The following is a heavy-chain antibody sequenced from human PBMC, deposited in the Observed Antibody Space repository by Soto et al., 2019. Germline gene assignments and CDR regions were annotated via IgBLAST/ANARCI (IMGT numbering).Heavy chain of an antibody. Sequence: QVTLKESGPVLVKPTETLTLRCTVSGLSITDSEMGVSWIRQPPGQPLEWLAHIDSSGEKSYRTFLKSRLASSKDTSKRQIVSTMTNMDPADTATYYCARRQLAVAVSPWVDPWCQGIPVTVSS. V-gene: IGHV2-26*01. J-gene: IGHJ5*02. CDR2: IDSSGEK. D-gene: IGHD6-13*01. CDR1: GLSITDSEMG. CDR3: ARRQLAVAVSPWVDP.